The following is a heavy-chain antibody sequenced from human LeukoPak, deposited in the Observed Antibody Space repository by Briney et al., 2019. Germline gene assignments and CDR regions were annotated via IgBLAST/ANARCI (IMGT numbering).Heavy chain of an antibody. Sequence: ASVKVSCKASGYTFTSYYMHWVRQAPGQGLERMGIINPSGGSTSYAQKFQGRVTMTRDTSTSTVYMELSRLRSDDTAVYYCVRTGTTPYWGQGTLVTVSS. CDR1: GYTFTSYY. J-gene: IGHJ4*02. CDR2: INPSGGST. D-gene: IGHD1-7*01. V-gene: IGHV1-46*01. CDR3: VRTGTTPY.